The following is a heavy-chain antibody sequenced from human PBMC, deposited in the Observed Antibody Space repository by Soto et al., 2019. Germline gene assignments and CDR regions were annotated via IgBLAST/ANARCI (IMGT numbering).Heavy chain of an antibody. CDR2: IKQDGSEK. CDR1: GFTFSSYW. D-gene: IGHD1-26*01. Sequence: GGSLRLSCAASGFTFSSYWMSWVRQAPGKGLEWVANIKQDGSEKYYVDSVKGRFTISRDNAKNSLYLQMNSLRAEDTSFCYSVRDPTSLYYFDIWGHGTLVTVSS. CDR3: VRDPTSLYYFDI. J-gene: IGHJ4*03. V-gene: IGHV3-7*03.